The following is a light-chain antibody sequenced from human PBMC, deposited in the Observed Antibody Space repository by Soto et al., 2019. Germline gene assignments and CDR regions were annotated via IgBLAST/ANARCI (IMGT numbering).Light chain of an antibody. CDR3: SSYTSDSSYV. CDR1: SSDVGLYDY. V-gene: IGLV2-14*01. J-gene: IGLJ1*01. CDR2: AVS. Sequence: QSVLTQPASVSGSPGQSITISCTGTSSDVGLYDYVSWYQQHPGKAPQLMIYAVSNRPSGVSNRFSASKSGNTASLFISGLQAEYEADYYCSSYTSDSSYVFGSGTNVTVL.